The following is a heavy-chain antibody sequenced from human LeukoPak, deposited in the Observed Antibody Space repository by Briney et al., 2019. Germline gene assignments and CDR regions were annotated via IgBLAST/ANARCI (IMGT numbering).Heavy chain of an antibody. J-gene: IGHJ4*02. D-gene: IGHD3-9*01. CDR2: IDPSDSYT. Sequence: GESLKISCKGSGYSFTSYWISWVRQMPGKGLEWMGRIDPSDSYTNYSPSFQGHVTISADKSISTAYLQWSSLKASDTAMYYCARVYYDILTGYSHFDYWSQGTLVTVSS. CDR1: GYSFTSYW. V-gene: IGHV5-10-1*01. CDR3: ARVYYDILTGYSHFDY.